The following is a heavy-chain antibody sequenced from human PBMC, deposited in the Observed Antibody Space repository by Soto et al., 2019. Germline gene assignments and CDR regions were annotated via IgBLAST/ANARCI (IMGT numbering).Heavy chain of an antibody. V-gene: IGHV3-33*01. CDR1: GFTFSSNA. CDR3: ARGGVSARPDV. Sequence: QVPLVESGGGVVQPGRSLRLSCAASGFTFSSNAMHWVRQTPGKGLEWVAIIWYDGSNKYYADSVKGRFTISRDNAKNTAYLQMNSLRAEDTAVYYCARGGVSARPDVWGQGTLVTISS. CDR2: IWYDGSNK. D-gene: IGHD6-6*01. J-gene: IGHJ1*01.